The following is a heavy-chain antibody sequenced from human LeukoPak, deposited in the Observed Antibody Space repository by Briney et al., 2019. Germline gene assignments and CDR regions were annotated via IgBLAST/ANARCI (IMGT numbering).Heavy chain of an antibody. CDR3: AREGYGGNSDFDY. CDR1: GGSISSYY. CDR2: IYYSGST. D-gene: IGHD4-23*01. V-gene: IGHV4-59*01. J-gene: IGHJ4*02. Sequence: SETLSLTCTVSGGSISSYYWSWIRRPPGKGLEWIGYIYYSGSTNYNPSLKSRVTISVDTSKNQFSLKLSSVTAADTAVYYCAREGYGGNSDFDYWGQGTLVTVSS.